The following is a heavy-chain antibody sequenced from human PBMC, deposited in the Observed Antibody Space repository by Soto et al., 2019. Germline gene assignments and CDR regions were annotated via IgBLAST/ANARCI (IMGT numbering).Heavy chain of an antibody. CDR3: ARDYDYVWGSYRYTPYFDY. V-gene: IGHV1-18*01. Sequence: QVQLVQSGAEVKKPGASVKVSCKASGYTFTSYGISWVRQAPGQGLEWMGWISAYNGNTNYAQKLQGRVTMTTDTSTSTAYMELRSLRSVDTAVYYCARDYDYVWGSYRYTPYFDYWGQGTLVTVSS. D-gene: IGHD3-16*02. CDR2: ISAYNGNT. CDR1: GYTFTSYG. J-gene: IGHJ4*02.